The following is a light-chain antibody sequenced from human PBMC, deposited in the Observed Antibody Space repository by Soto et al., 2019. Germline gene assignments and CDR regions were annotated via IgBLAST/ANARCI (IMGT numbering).Light chain of an antibody. Sequence: EIQMTQNSSSLSASVQDRSPVTRRASQSISRYLNWYQQKPGKAPKLLIYEASSLETGVPSRFSGSGSGTEFTLTISRLQTDDFATYYCQQYNTFWTFGQGAKVDIK. CDR2: EAS. CDR1: QSISRY. V-gene: IGKV1-5*03. J-gene: IGKJ1*01. CDR3: QQYNTFWT.